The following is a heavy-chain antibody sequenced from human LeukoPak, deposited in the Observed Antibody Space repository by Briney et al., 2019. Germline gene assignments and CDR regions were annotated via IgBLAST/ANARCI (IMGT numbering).Heavy chain of an antibody. J-gene: IGHJ5*02. CDR2: INHSGST. V-gene: IGHV4-34*01. Sequence: SGTVSRTCAVYGGSFSGYYCSWSRQPPGEGLEWIGEINHSGSTNNNPSHKSRVTISIDTSKNQCSLELSSVTAADTAVYFCARGVKTTVTNENWFDPGGQGTLVTVS. CDR1: GGSFSGYY. D-gene: IGHD4-17*01. CDR3: ARGVKTTVTNENWFDP.